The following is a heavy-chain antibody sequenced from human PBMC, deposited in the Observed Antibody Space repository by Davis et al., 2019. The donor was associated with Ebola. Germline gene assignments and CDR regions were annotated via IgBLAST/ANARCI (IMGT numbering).Heavy chain of an antibody. CDR2: IYYSGST. Sequence: SETLSLTCTVSGGPISSGGYYWSWIRQHPGKGLEWIGYIYYSGSTYYNPSLKSRVTISVDTSKNQFSLKLSSVTAADTAVYYCARDLLGGLFDYWGQGTLVTVSS. CDR3: ARDLLGGLFDY. D-gene: IGHD3-10*01. J-gene: IGHJ4*02. V-gene: IGHV4-31*03. CDR1: GGPISSGGYY.